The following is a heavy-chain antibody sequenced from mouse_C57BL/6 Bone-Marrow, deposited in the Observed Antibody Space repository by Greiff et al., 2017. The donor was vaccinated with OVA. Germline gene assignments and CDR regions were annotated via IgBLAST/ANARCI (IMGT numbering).Heavy chain of an antibody. CDR3: ASWDAFDY. CDR1: GYTFTSYG. J-gene: IGHJ2*01. CDR2: IYPRSGNT. V-gene: IGHV1-81*01. D-gene: IGHD4-1*01. Sequence: VQLQQSGAELARPGASVKLSCKASGYTFTSYGISWVKQRTGQGLEWIGEIYPRSGNTYYNEKFKGKATLTADKPSSTAYMELRSLTSEDSAVYFCASWDAFDYWGQGTTLTVSS.